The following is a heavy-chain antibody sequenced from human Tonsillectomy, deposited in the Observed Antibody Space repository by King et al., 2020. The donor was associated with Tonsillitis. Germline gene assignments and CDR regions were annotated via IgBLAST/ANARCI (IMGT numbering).Heavy chain of an antibody. D-gene: IGHD3-10*01. V-gene: IGHV4-39*01. CDR2: IYYSGST. Sequence: QLQESGPGLVKPSETLSLTCTVSGGSISSSSYYWGWIRQPPGKGLEWIGSIYYSGSTYYNPSLKSRVTISVDTSKNQFSLKLSSVTAADTAVYYCARQHWGFGELPYFDYWGQGTLVTVSS. CDR1: GGSISSSSYY. J-gene: IGHJ4*02. CDR3: ARQHWGFGELPYFDY.